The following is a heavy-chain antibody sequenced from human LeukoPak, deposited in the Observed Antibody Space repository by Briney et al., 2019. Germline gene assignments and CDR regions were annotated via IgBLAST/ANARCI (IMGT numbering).Heavy chain of an antibody. V-gene: IGHV1-69*05. J-gene: IGHJ4*02. D-gene: IGHD1-7*01. CDR1: GGTFSSYA. CDR3: ARGSSGYNWNYSLDY. CDR2: IIPIFGTA. Sequence: SVKVSCKASGGTFSSYAISWVRQAPGQGLEWMGGIIPIFGTANYAQKFQGRVTITMDESTSTAYMELSSLRSEDTAVYYCARGSSGYNWNYSLDYWGQGTLVTVSS.